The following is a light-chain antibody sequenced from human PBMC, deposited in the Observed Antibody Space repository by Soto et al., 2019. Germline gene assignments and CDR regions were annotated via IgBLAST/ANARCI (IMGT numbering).Light chain of an antibody. Sequence: IRVSMSLAALSAYIEDRVTINCRASQNINTWLAWYQQKPGKAPKLLILKASRLESGVPSRFSGSGSGTEFTLTISSLQPDDLAPYYCQQYTNYCWPFGQVAKVAIK. CDR3: QQYTNYCWP. J-gene: IGKJ1*01. CDR2: KAS. V-gene: IGKV1-5*03. CDR1: QNINTW.